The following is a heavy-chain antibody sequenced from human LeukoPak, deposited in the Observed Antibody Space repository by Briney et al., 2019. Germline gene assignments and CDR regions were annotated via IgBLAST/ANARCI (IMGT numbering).Heavy chain of an antibody. V-gene: IGHV3-30*02. D-gene: IGHD1-26*01. Sequence: GGSLRLSCAVSGFTFSRNCMHWVRQAPGKGLEWVTFISYDGSNQYYADSVKGRFTISRDNSKNTLYLQMNSLRAEDTAVYYCAKDGGGTDFDYWGQGTLVTVSS. J-gene: IGHJ4*02. CDR2: ISYDGSNQ. CDR3: AKDGGGTDFDY. CDR1: GFTFSRNC.